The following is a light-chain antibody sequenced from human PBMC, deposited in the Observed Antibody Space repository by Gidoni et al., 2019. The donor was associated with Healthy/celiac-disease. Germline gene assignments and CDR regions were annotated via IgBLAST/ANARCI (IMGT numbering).Light chain of an antibody. CDR2: DAS. CDR3: QQRSNWPLT. V-gene: IGKV3-11*01. Sequence: ESVLTQYPATLSLSPGERATLSCRASQSVSSYLAWYQQKPVQDPSLLISDASNRATGIPARFSGSGSVTVFTLTISSLEPEDFAVYYCQQRSNWPLTFGGGTKVEIK. J-gene: IGKJ4*01. CDR1: QSVSSY.